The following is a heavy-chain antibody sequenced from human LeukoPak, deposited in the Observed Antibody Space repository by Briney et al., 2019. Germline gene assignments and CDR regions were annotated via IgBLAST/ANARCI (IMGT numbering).Heavy chain of an antibody. V-gene: IGHV5-51*01. D-gene: IGHD1-26*01. CDR1: GNRFTSYW. Sequence: GESLKIPCKGSGNRFTSYWIGWVRQMPGKGLEWMGIIYFGDSHTRYSPSFQGQVTISADKSISTAYLQWSSLKASDTAIYYCARHVLSGSYRRSPLDAFDIWGQGAMVTVSS. J-gene: IGHJ3*02. CDR2: IYFGDSHT. CDR3: ARHVLSGSYRRSPLDAFDI.